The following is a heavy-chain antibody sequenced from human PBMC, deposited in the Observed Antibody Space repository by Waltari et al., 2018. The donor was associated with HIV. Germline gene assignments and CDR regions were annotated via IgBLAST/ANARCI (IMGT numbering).Heavy chain of an antibody. Sequence: EVQLVESGGGLVQPGGSLRLSCEVYGFTFGSYWVRWVRQGPGKGLEWVANIKQDGSEKFYVDSVKGRFTISRDNAKNSLYLQMNSLRAEDTAMYYCARQLLGLGYYDSSPYYYWGQGTLVTVSS. V-gene: IGHV3-7*01. J-gene: IGHJ4*02. CDR3: ARQLLGLGYYDSSPYYY. CDR1: GFTFGSYW. D-gene: IGHD3-22*01. CDR2: IKQDGSEK.